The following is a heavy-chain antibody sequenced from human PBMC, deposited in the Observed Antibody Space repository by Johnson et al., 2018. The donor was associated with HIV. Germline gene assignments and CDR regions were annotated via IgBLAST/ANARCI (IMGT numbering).Heavy chain of an antibody. CDR2: ISWNSGSI. D-gene: IGHD1-26*01. CDR1: GFIFDDYA. Sequence: VQLVESGGGLVQPGRSLRLSCAASGFIFDDYAMHWVRQAPGKGLEWVSGISWNSGSIGYADSVKGRFTISRDNAKNSLYLQMNSLRAEDTALYYCAKGLGWELLTHDAFDIWGQGTMVTVSS. V-gene: IGHV3-9*01. J-gene: IGHJ3*02. CDR3: AKGLGWELLTHDAFDI.